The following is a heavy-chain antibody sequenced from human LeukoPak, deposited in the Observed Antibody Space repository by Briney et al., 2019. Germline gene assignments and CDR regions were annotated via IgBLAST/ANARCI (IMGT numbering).Heavy chain of an antibody. CDR2: IYYSGST. Sequence: SETLSLTWTVSGGSISSSSYYWGWIRQPPGKGLEWIGSIYYSGSTYYNPSLKSRVTISVDTSKNQFSLKLSSVTAADTAVYYCATQPLFCSGGSCYDYWGQGTLVTVSS. D-gene: IGHD2-15*01. CDR1: GGSISSSSYY. CDR3: ATQPLFCSGGSCYDY. V-gene: IGHV4-39*01. J-gene: IGHJ4*02.